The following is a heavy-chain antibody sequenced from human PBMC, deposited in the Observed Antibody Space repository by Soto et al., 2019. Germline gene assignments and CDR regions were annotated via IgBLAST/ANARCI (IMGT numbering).Heavy chain of an antibody. V-gene: IGHV4-39*01. CDR3: ARHTYSSSWGYYYYYYGMDV. D-gene: IGHD6-13*01. CDR2: IYYSGST. CDR1: GGSIRSSSYY. Sequence: SETQSLTSTVSGGSIRSSSYYWGWIRQPPGKGLEWIGSIYYSGSTYYNPSLKSRVTISVDTSKNQFSLKLSSVTAADTAVYYCARHTYSSSWGYYYYYYGMDVWGQGTTVTVSS. J-gene: IGHJ6*02.